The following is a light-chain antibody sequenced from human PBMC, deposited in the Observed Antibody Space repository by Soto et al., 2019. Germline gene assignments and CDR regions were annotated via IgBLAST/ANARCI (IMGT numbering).Light chain of an antibody. V-gene: IGKV4-1*01. CDR1: RSVLYKSNNKNH. Sequence: DIVMTQSPDSLAVSLGDRATMHCKSSRSVLYKSNNKNHLAWYQQKPGQPPQLIIYWASTRESGVPERFSGSGSGTDFTLTISSLEAEDVAFYWCQQYFDVPFTFGGGTKVDIK. CDR3: QQYFDVPFT. J-gene: IGKJ4*01. CDR2: WAS.